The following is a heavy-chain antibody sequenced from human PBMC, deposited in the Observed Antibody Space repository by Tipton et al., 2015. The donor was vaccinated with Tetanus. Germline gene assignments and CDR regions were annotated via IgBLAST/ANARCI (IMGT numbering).Heavy chain of an antibody. CDR2: IYTSGST. CDR1: GGSISSYY. D-gene: IGHD4-11*01. J-gene: IGHJ6*02. V-gene: IGHV4-4*07. Sequence: TLSLTCTVSGGSISSYYWSWIRQPAGKGLEWIGRIYTSGSTNYNPSLKSRVTMSVDTSKNQFSLKLSSVTAADTAVYYCAREFGLTTSLSGYYSYGMDVWGQGTTVTVSS. CDR3: AREFGLTTSLSGYYSYGMDV.